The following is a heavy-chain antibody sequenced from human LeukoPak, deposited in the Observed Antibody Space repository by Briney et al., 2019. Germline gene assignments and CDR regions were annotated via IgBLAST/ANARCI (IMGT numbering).Heavy chain of an antibody. V-gene: IGHV3-30-3*01. D-gene: IGHD5-24*01. CDR1: GFTLSSYA. CDR2: ISYDGSNK. J-gene: IGHJ4*02. Sequence: GGSLRLSCAASGFTLSSYAMHWVRQAPGKGLEWVAVISYDGSNKYYADSVKGRFTISRDNSKNTLYLQMNSLRAEDTAVYYCARDRGRDGYNLAYWGQGTLVTVSS. CDR3: ARDRGRDGYNLAY.